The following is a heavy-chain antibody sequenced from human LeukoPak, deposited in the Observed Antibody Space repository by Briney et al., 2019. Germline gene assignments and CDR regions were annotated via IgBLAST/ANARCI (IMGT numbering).Heavy chain of an antibody. CDR1: GFTVSSNY. J-gene: IGHJ4*02. D-gene: IGHD5-18*01. V-gene: IGHV3-53*01. CDR3: ARASWRGYSYGPPNN. Sequence: GGSLRLSCAASGFTVSSNYMSWLRQAPGKGLEWVSVIYSGGSTYYADSVKGRFTISRDNSKNTLYLQMNSLRAEDTAVYYCARASWRGYSYGPPNNWGQGTLVTVSS. CDR2: IYSGGST.